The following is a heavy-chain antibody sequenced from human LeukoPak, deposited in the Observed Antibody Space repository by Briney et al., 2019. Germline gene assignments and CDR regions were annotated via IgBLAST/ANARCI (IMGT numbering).Heavy chain of an antibody. CDR2: IYHSGST. Sequence: SETLSLTCAVSGGSISSSNWWSWVRQPPGQGLEWIGEIYHSGSTNYNPSLKSRVTISVDTSKNQFSLKLSSVTAADTAVYYCARGGPRHYYDSSGSLSLYYWGQGTLVTVSS. V-gene: IGHV4-4*02. CDR3: ARGGPRHYYDSSGSLSLYY. J-gene: IGHJ4*02. CDR1: GGSISSSNW. D-gene: IGHD3-22*01.